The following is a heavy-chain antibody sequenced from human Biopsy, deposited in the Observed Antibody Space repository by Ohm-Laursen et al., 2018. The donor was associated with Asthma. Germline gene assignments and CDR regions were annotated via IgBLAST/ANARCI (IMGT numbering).Heavy chain of an antibody. CDR3: ARDLRSDNWNPWGMDV. CDR1: GFTFSIYD. V-gene: IGHV3-30*03. D-gene: IGHD1-20*01. CDR2: ISYDGTNK. Sequence: SLRLSCAAPGFTFSIYDIHWVRQAPGKGLEWVAVISYDGTNKDYADSVKGRLTFSRDNSQNTLSLEMNSLRVEDTAVYYCARDLRSDNWNPWGMDVWGLGTTVTVAS. J-gene: IGHJ6*02.